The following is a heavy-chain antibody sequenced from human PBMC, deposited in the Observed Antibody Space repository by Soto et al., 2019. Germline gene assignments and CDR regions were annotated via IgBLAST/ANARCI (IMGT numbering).Heavy chain of an antibody. D-gene: IGHD6-6*01. CDR2: INHSGST. Sequence: SETLSLTCAVYGGSFSGYYWSWIRQPPGRGLEWIGEINHSGSTYYNPSLTSRVTISVDTSTNHFSLKLTSVTAADAAVYYCARGGIAARLQHWGQGTLVTV. J-gene: IGHJ1*01. V-gene: IGHV4-34*01. CDR1: GGSFSGYY. CDR3: ARGGIAARLQH.